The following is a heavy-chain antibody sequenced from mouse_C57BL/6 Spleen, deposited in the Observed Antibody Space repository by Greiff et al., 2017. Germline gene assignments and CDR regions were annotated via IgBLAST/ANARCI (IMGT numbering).Heavy chain of an antibody. Sequence: VQLKESGPGLAKPSQTLSLTCSVTGYSITSDYWNWIRKFPGNKLEYMGYISYSGSTYYNTSLKSRISITRDTSKNQYYLQLNYGTTEGTATCYCAREGYYGTWYVDVWGTGTTVTVSS. J-gene: IGHJ1*03. V-gene: IGHV3-8*01. CDR1: GYSITSDY. D-gene: IGHD1-1*01. CDR3: AREGYYGTWYVDV. CDR2: ISYSGST.